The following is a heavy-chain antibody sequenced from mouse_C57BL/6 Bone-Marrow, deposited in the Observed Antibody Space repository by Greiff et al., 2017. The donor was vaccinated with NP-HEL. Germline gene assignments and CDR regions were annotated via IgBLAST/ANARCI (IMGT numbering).Heavy chain of an antibody. D-gene: IGHD1-1*01. J-gene: IGHJ2*01. CDR1: GYSITSGYY. V-gene: IGHV3-6*01. Sequence: EVKLMESGPGLVKPSQSLSLTCSVTGYSITSGYYWNWIRQFPGNKLEWMGYISYDGSNNYNPSLKNRISITRDTSKNQFFLKLNSVTTEDTATYYCAKNLPYYGFDYWGQGTTLTVSS. CDR3: AKNLPYYGFDY. CDR2: ISYDGSN.